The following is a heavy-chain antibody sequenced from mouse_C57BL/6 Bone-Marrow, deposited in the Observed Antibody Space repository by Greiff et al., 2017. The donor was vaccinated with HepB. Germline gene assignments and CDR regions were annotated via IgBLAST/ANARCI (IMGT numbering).Heavy chain of an antibody. CDR1: GYTFTSYG. CDR2: IYPRSGNT. Sequence: VQLQQSGAELARPGASVKLSCKASGYTFTSYGISWVKQRTGQGLEWIGEIYPRSGNTYYNEKFKGKATLTADKSSSTAYMELRSLTSEDSAVYFCARRSNYVGYAMDYWGQGTSVTVSS. CDR3: ARRSNYVGYAMDY. J-gene: IGHJ4*01. V-gene: IGHV1-81*01. D-gene: IGHD2-5*01.